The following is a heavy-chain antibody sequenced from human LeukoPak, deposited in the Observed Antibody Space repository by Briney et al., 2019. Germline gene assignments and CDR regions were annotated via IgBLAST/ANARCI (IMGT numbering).Heavy chain of an antibody. CDR2: ISAYNGNT. D-gene: IGHD3-22*01. Sequence: ASVKVSCKASGYTFTSYGISWVRQAPGQGLEWMGWISAYNGNTNYAQKLQGRVTMTTDTSTSTAYTELRSLRSDDTAVYYCARATPYDSSGYYYLYYYGMDVWGRGTTVTVSS. CDR1: GYTFTSYG. V-gene: IGHV1-18*01. CDR3: ARATPYDSSGYYYLYYYGMDV. J-gene: IGHJ6*02.